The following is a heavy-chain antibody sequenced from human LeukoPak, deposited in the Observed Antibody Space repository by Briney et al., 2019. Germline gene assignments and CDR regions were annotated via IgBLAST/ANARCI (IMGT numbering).Heavy chain of an antibody. D-gene: IGHD5-18*01. V-gene: IGHV7-4-1*02. CDR1: GYTFTSYD. CDR2: INTNTGNP. CDR3: ARESGPILGLWSTVDY. Sequence: GASVTVSCKASGYTFTSYDINWVRQAPGQGLEWMGWINTNTGNPTYAQGFTGRFVFSLDTSASTAYLQISSLKAEDTAVYYCARESGPILGLWSTVDYWGQGTLVTVSS. J-gene: IGHJ4*02.